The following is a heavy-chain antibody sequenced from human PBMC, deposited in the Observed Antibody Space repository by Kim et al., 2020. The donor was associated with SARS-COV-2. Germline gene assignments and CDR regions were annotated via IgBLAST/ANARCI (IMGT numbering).Heavy chain of an antibody. D-gene: IGHD4-4*01. CDR1: GGSISSGDYY. CDR3: ARADYSANFDY. J-gene: IGHJ4*02. V-gene: IGHV4-30-4*01. CDR2: IYYSGST. Sequence: SETMSLTCTVSGGSISSGDYYWSWIRQPPGKGLEWIGFIYYSGSTYYNPSLKSRVTISVDTSKNQFSLKLSSVTAADTAVYYCARADYSANFDYWGQGTLVTVSS.